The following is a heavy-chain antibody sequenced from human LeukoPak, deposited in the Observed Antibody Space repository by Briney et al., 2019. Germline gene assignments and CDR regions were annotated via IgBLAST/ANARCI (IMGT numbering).Heavy chain of an antibody. Sequence: SETLSLTCTVSGGSISYYYWSWIRQPPGKGLEWIGYIYYSGSTNYNPSLKSRVAISVATSKNQFSLKLNSVTAADTAVYYCARTTEGYCRSTSCYGFYYSYYMDVWGKGTTVTISS. V-gene: IGHV4-59*01. CDR3: ARTTEGYCRSTSCYGFYYSYYMDV. CDR1: GGSISYYY. J-gene: IGHJ6*03. CDR2: IYYSGST. D-gene: IGHD2-2*01.